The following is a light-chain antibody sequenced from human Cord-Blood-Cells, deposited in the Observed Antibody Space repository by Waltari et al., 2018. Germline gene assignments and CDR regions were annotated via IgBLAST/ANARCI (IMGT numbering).Light chain of an antibody. J-gene: IGLJ3*02. Sequence: QSALTQPASVSGSPGQSITISCTGTRRAVGGHTYVSWYQQHPGKAPKRMIYDVSNRPSGVANRFSGSKSGNTASLTISGLQAEDEADYYCSSYTSSSTWVFGGGTKLTVL. CDR2: DVS. CDR1: RRAVGGHTY. V-gene: IGLV2-14*03. CDR3: SSYTSSSTWV.